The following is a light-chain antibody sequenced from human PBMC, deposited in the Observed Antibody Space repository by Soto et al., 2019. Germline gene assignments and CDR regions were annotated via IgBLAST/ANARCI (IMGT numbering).Light chain of an antibody. J-gene: IGKJ2*01. Sequence: EIVMTQSPATLSLSPGERVVLSCRASQSINSALAWYQQKPCQPPRLLIYGASTRATGVPARFTGSESGSEFTLTISGLQSEDFAVYYCQQGHNWPLTFGQGTRLEI. CDR2: GAS. CDR1: QSINSA. V-gene: IGKV3-15*01. CDR3: QQGHNWPLT.